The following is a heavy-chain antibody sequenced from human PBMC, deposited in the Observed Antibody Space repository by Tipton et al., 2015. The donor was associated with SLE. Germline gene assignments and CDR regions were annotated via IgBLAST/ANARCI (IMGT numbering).Heavy chain of an antibody. V-gene: IGHV4-59*01. CDR1: GGSISSYY. CDR3: ARDGGLQGDAFDI. J-gene: IGHJ3*02. D-gene: IGHD3-16*01. Sequence: TLSLTCTVSGGSISSYYWSWIRQPPGKGLEWIGYIYYSGSTNYNPSLKSRVTISVDTSKNQFSLKLSSVTAADTAVYYCARDGGLQGDAFDIWGQGTMVTVSS. CDR2: IYYSGST.